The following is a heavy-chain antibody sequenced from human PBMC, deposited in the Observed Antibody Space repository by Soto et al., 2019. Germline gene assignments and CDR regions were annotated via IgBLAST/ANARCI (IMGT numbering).Heavy chain of an antibody. D-gene: IGHD3-16*01. CDR2: ISATGGGT. J-gene: IGHJ4*02. CDR3: AKDRRAGGNSAFYFDF. CDR1: GFKFSNYA. V-gene: IGHV3-23*01. Sequence: GGSLRLSCAASGFKFSNYAMSWVRQAPGKGLEWVSLISATGGGTYYADSVKGRFTISRDNSHNALYLQVHSLTAEDTAVYYCAKDRRAGGNSAFYFDFWGQGAQVTVSS.